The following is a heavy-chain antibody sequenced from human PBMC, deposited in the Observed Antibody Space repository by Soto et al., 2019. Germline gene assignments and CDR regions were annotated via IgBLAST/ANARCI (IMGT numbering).Heavy chain of an antibody. CDR2: ISGSGGST. CDR1: GFTFSSYA. J-gene: IGHJ4*02. V-gene: IGHV3-23*01. CDR3: AKALYYYGSGSFPWFDY. D-gene: IGHD3-10*01. Sequence: EVQLLESGGGLVQPGGSLRLSCAASGFTFSSYAMSWVRQAPGKGLEWVSAISGSGGSTYYADSVKGRFTISRDNSKNTLYLQMNSLRAEDTAVYYCAKALYYYGSGSFPWFDYWGQGTLVTVSS.